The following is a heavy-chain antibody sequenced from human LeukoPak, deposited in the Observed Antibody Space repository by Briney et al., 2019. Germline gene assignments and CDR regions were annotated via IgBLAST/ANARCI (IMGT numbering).Heavy chain of an antibody. V-gene: IGHV3-74*01. CDR2: IRGDGIVT. CDR1: GFTFSNYW. Sequence: PGGSLRLSCAASGFTFSNYWIHWVRQAPGKGLVWVSRIRGDGIVTNYADSVEGRFTVSRDNAKNTVHLQMNSLRDDDTAVYYCARASPADFNLWGRGTLVTVSS. CDR3: ARASPADFNL. J-gene: IGHJ2*01.